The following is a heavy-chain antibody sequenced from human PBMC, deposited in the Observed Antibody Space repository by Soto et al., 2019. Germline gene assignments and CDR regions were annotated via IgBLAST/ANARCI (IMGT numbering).Heavy chain of an antibody. V-gene: IGHV1-18*04. CDR3: ARDRYYYGSGSYYISWFDP. J-gene: IGHJ5*02. D-gene: IGHD3-10*01. CDR1: GYTFTNYG. Sequence: ASVKVSCKASGYTFTNYGISWVRQAPGQGLEWMGWISAYNGKTNYAQKLQGSVTMTTDTSTSTAYMELRSRRSDDTAVYYCARDRYYYGSGSYYISWFDPWGQGTLVTVS. CDR2: ISAYNGKT.